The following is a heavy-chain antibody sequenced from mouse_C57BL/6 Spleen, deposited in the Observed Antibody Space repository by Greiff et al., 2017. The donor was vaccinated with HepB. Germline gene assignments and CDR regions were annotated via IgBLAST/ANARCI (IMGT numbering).Heavy chain of an antibody. Sequence: VQLQQSGPELVKPGASVKISCKASGYAFSSSWMNWVKQRPGQGLERIGRIYPGDGDTNYNGNFKGKATLTADISSSTAYMQLSSLTSEDSAVYVCSRAGGDDDNWGQCTSLTVSS. V-gene: IGHV1-82*01. J-gene: IGHJ2*03. CDR1: GYAFSSSW. CDR2: IYPGDGDT. CDR3: SRAGGDDDN. D-gene: IGHD2-2*01.